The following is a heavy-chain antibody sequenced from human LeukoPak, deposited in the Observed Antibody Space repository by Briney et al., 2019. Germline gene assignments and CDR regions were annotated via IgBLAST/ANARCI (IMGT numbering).Heavy chain of an antibody. CDR2: ISWDGGST. J-gene: IGHJ4*02. Sequence: PGGSLRLSCAASVFTFSSYAMSWVRQAPGKGLEWVSLISWDGGSTHYADSVKGRFTISRDNSKNSLYLQMNGLRPEDTALYYCAKDVHSSSSGLGYWGQGTLVTVSS. D-gene: IGHD6-6*01. CDR3: AKDVHSSSSGLGY. CDR1: VFTFSSYA. V-gene: IGHV3-43D*04.